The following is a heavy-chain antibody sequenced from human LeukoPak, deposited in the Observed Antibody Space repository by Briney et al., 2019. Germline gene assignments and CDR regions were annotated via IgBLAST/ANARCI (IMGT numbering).Heavy chain of an antibody. CDR2: ISGSDGST. J-gene: IGHJ5*02. Sequence: PGGSLRLSCVASGFTFSSYAMSWVRQAPGKGLEWVSAISGSDGSTYYADSVKGRFTISRDNSKNTLYLQMTSLRAEDTAVYYCATSPTFDPWGQGTLVTVSS. CDR1: GFTFSSYA. V-gene: IGHV3-23*01. CDR3: ATSPTFDP.